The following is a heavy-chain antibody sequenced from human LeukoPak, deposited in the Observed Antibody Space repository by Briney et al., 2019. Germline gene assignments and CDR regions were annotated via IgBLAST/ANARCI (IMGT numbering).Heavy chain of an antibody. D-gene: IGHD6-19*01. V-gene: IGHV1-8*01. Sequence: GASVKVSCKASGYTFTSYDINWVRQATGQGLEWMGWMNPNSGNTGYAQKFQGRVTMTRNTSISTAYMELSSLRSEDTAVHYCARDCDIAVAGFDYLDYWGQGTLVTVSS. CDR1: GYTFTSYD. J-gene: IGHJ4*02. CDR2: MNPNSGNT. CDR3: ARDCDIAVAGFDYLDY.